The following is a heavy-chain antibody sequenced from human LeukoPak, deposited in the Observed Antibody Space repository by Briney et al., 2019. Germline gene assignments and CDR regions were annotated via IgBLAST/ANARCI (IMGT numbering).Heavy chain of an antibody. CDR2: ISAYNGNT. CDR1: GYTFTSYG. D-gene: IGHD2/OR15-2a*01. V-gene: IGHV1-18*01. CDR3: ARDEGIVPTQSDY. Sequence: ASVKASCKASGYTFTSYGITWVRQAPGQGLEWMGWISAYNGNTKYVQKFQGRVTMTTDTSTNTAYMELRSLRSDDTAVYYCARDEGIVPTQSDYWGQGTLVTVSS. J-gene: IGHJ4*02.